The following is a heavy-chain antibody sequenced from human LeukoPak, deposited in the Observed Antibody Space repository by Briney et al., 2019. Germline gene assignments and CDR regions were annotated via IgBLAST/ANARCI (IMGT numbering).Heavy chain of an antibody. CDR3: ATHSDILTGYYRH. D-gene: IGHD3-9*01. CDR2: FDPEDGET. J-gene: IGHJ4*02. CDR1: GYTLTELS. Sequence: ASVKVSCKVSGYTLTELSMHWVRQAPGKGLEWMGGFDPEDGETIYAQKFQGRVTMTEDTSTATAYMELSSVRSEDTAVYYCATHSDILTGYYRHWGQGPVVSVSS. V-gene: IGHV1-24*01.